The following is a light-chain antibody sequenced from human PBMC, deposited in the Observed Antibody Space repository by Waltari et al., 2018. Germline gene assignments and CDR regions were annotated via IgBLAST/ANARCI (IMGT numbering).Light chain of an antibody. J-gene: IGLJ2*01. Sequence: QSALTQPPSASGSPGQSVTISCTGTSSDVGGYNYVSWYQQYPGKAPKLMIYEVSKRPSGVPELFSGSKSGNTASLTVSGLQGDDEADYYCSSYAGSNTVVFGGGTKLTVL. CDR3: SSYAGSNTVV. CDR2: EVS. CDR1: SSDVGGYNY. V-gene: IGLV2-8*01.